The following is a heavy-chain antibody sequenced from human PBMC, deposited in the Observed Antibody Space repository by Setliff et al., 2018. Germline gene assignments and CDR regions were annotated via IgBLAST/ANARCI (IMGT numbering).Heavy chain of an antibody. D-gene: IGHD3-3*01. J-gene: IGHJ6*03. CDR1: SGSIGSHY. CDR2: IFYIGRS. V-gene: IGHV4-59*11. Sequence: SETLSLTCSVSSGSIGSHYWNWMRQPPGKGLEWIGNIFYIGRSHSNPSLKSRLTMSVDKTKNQFSLNLTSVTAADTAVYYCARTHSIIKIFGVVSLLYHMDVWGTGTTVTVSS. CDR3: ARTHSIIKIFGVVSLLYHMDV.